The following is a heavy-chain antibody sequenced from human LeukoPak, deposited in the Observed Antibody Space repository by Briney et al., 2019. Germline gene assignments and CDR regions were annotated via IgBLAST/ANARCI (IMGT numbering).Heavy chain of an antibody. D-gene: IGHD3-9*01. CDR2: INPNSGGT. V-gene: IGHV1-2*02. CDR3: ASLRDGIFTGYYGLNFDY. CDR1: GYTFTRYY. J-gene: IGHJ4*02. Sequence: ASVKVSCKASGYTFTRYYMHWVRQAPGQGLEWMGWINPNSGGTNYAQKFQGRVTMTRDTSISTAYMELSRLRSDDTAVYYCASLRDGIFTGYYGLNFDYWGQGTLVTVSS.